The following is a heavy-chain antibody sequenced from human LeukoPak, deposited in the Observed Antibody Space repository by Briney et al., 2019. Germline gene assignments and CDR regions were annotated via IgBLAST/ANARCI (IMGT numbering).Heavy chain of an antibody. CDR2: IYTSGST. CDR1: GPISGYY. J-gene: IGHJ3*02. Sequence: SETLSLTCTVSGPISGYYWSWIRQPPGKGLEWIGYIYTSGSTNYNPSLESRVTISVDTSKNQFSLDLSSVTAADTAVYYCARQKCTSTSCLTKNAFDIWGQGTMVTVSS. CDR3: ARQKCTSTSCLTKNAFDI. D-gene: IGHD2-2*01. V-gene: IGHV4-4*09.